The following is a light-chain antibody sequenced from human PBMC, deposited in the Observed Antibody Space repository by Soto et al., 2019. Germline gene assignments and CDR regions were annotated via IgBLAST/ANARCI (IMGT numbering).Light chain of an antibody. V-gene: IGLV1-44*01. CDR1: RSNIGSNT. CDR2: SYN. CDR3: AAWDDSLNGYV. J-gene: IGLJ1*01. Sequence: QSVLTQPPSASGTPGQRATISCSGSRSNIGSNTVNWYQQLPGTAPKLLIYSYNQRPSGVPDRFSGSKSGTSASLAISGLQSEDEADYYCAAWDDSLNGYVFGTGTKLTVL.